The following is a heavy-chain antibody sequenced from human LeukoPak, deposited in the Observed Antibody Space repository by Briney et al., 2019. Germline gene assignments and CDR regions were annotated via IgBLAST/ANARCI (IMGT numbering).Heavy chain of an antibody. CDR1: GFTFSSYA. Sequence: GGSLRLSCAASGFTFSSYAMHWVRQAPGKGLEWVAVISYDGSNKYYADSVKGRFTISRDNSKNTLYLQMNSLRAEDTAAYYCARVGYYYDSSGTPLDAFDIWGQGTMVTVSS. CDR2: ISYDGSNK. V-gene: IGHV3-30-3*01. CDR3: ARVGYYYDSSGTPLDAFDI. D-gene: IGHD3-22*01. J-gene: IGHJ3*02.